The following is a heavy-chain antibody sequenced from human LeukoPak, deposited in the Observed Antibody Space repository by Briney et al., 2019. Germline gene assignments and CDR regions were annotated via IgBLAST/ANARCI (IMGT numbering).Heavy chain of an antibody. CDR3: ARGGSGWYGFDY. CDR2: ISYDGSNK. Sequence: PGRSLRLSCAASGFTFSSYAMHWVRQAPGKGLEWVAVISYDGSNKYYADSVKGRFTISRDNSKNTLYLQMNRLRAEDTAVYYCARGGSGWYGFDYWGQGTLVTVSS. V-gene: IGHV3-30-3*01. CDR1: GFTFSSYA. D-gene: IGHD6-19*01. J-gene: IGHJ4*02.